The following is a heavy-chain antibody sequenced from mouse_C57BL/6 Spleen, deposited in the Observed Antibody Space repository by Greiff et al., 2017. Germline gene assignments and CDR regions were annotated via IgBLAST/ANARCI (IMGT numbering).Heavy chain of an antibody. CDR2: IDPENGDT. CDR3: TGYDSAWFAY. CDR1: GFNIKDDY. V-gene: IGHV14-4*01. Sequence: VQLQQSGAELVRPGASVKLSCTASGFNIKDDYMHWVKQRPEQGLEWIGWIDPENGDTEYASKVQGKATITADTSSNTAYLQLSSLTSEDTAVYYCTGYDSAWFAYWGQGTLVTVSA. J-gene: IGHJ3*01. D-gene: IGHD2-4*01.